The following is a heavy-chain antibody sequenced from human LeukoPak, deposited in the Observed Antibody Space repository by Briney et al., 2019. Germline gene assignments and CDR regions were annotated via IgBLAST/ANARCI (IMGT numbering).Heavy chain of an antibody. CDR3: ARARVTPLLWFGEIPGDFDY. J-gene: IGHJ4*02. D-gene: IGHD3-10*01. Sequence: GGSLRLSCAASGFTFSSYSMNWVRQAPGKGLEWVSSISSSSSTIYYADSVKGRFTISRDNAKNSLYLQMNSLRAEDTAVYYCARARVTPLLWFGEIPGDFDYWGRGTLVAVSS. V-gene: IGHV3-48*01. CDR1: GFTFSSYS. CDR2: ISSSSSTI.